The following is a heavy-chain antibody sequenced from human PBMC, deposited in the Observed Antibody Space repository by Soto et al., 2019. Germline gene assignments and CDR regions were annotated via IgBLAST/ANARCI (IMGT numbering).Heavy chain of an antibody. CDR3: ARARGGYYDF. CDR1: GGSISSYY. J-gene: IGHJ4*02. Sequence: QVQLQESGPGLVKPSETLSLTCTVSGGSISSYYWSWIRQPPGKGLEWIGYFYYSGSTNYNPSLKSRVPISEDTSKNQFSLKLSSVTAADTAVYYCARARGGYYDFWGQGTLVTVSS. V-gene: IGHV4-59*01. CDR2: FYYSGST. D-gene: IGHD3-22*01.